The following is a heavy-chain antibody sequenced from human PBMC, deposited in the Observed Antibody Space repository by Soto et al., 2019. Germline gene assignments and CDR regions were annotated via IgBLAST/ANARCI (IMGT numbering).Heavy chain of an antibody. CDR1: GFTFRDYA. D-gene: IGHD6-6*01. Sequence: QVQLVESGGGVVQPGRSLRLSCAASGFTFRDYAMHWVRQAPGKGLEWVTLISSDATNKYLADSVKGRFTISRDNSTNTLDLQLNSLRVEDTGLYYCARQGMAARKYFSTYLDVWGQGTRVIV. CDR2: ISSDATNK. J-gene: IGHJ6*02. CDR3: ARQGMAARKYFSTYLDV. V-gene: IGHV3-30-3*01.